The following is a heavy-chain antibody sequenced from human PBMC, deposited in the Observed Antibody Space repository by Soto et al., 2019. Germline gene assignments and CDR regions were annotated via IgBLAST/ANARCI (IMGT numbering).Heavy chain of an antibody. D-gene: IGHD6-19*01. Sequence: PSETLSLTCAVYGGSFSGYYWSWIRQPPGKGLEWIGEINHSGSTNYNPSLKSRVTISVDTSKNQFSLKLSSVTAADTAVYYCARGGLYSSGWYRYWGQGTLVTVSS. J-gene: IGHJ4*02. CDR2: INHSGST. CDR1: GGSFSGYY. CDR3: ARGGLYSSGWYRY. V-gene: IGHV4-34*01.